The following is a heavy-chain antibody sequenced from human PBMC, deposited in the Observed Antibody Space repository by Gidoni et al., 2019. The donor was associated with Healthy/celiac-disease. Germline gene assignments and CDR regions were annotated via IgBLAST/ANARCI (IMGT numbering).Heavy chain of an antibody. CDR3: ATPKYGSYYGY. CDR1: GFTVSSNY. CDR2: IYSGGST. D-gene: IGHD1-26*01. V-gene: IGHV3-66*01. J-gene: IGHJ4*02. Sequence: EVQLVESGGGLVPPGGHLRLSCAASGFTVSSNYMSWVRQAPGKGLEWVSVIYSGGSTYYADSVKGRFTISRDNSKNTLYLQMNSLRAEDTAVYYCATPKYGSYYGYWGQGTLVTVSS.